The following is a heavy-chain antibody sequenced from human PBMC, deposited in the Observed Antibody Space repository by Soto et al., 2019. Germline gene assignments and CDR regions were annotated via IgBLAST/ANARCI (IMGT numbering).Heavy chain of an antibody. Sequence: PSETLSLTCTFSGGSISSYYWSWIRQPPGKGLEWIGYIYYSGSTNYNPSLKSRVTISVDTSKNQFSLKLSSVTAADTAVYYCARLKLEYYDFWSGYFAVWGKGTTVTVSS. D-gene: IGHD3-3*01. CDR3: ARLKLEYYDFWSGYFAV. V-gene: IGHV4-59*08. J-gene: IGHJ6*04. CDR2: IYYSGST. CDR1: GGSISSYY.